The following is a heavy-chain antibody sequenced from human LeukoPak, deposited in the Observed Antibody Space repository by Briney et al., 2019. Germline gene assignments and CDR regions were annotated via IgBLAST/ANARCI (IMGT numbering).Heavy chain of an antibody. CDR2: MNPNSGNT. D-gene: IGHD5-24*01. CDR3: AALPVEMATIPIGYFDY. CDR1: GYTFTSYD. Sequence: ASVKVSCKASGYTFTSYDINWVRQATGQGLEWMGWMNPNSGNTGYAQKFQGRVTITRNTSISTAYMELSSLRSEDTAVYYCAALPVEMATIPIGYFDYWGQGTLVTVSS. V-gene: IGHV1-8*03. J-gene: IGHJ4*02.